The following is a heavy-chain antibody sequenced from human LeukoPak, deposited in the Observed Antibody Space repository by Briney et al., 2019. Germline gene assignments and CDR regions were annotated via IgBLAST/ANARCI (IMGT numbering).Heavy chain of an antibody. CDR3: AKDTVEVATISRVPHYTDV. V-gene: IGHV3-21*01. CDR1: GFTFSRYS. CDR2: ISSSSSHI. J-gene: IGHJ6*03. Sequence: GGSLRLSCAASGFTFSRYSMNWVRQAPGKGLEWVSSISSSSSHIYYADSVTGRFTVSRDNSKNTLYVQMNSLRAEDTAVYYCAKDTVEVATISRVPHYTDVWGKGTTVTISS. D-gene: IGHD5-24*01.